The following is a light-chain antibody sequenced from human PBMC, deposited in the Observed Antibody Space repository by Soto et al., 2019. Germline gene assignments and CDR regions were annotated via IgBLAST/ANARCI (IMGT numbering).Light chain of an antibody. CDR3: KQHADWPLT. V-gene: IGKV3-11*01. J-gene: IGKJ4*01. CDR2: AAS. Sequence: IVLTYAPATLSQSPRERPTLSYSASRSVGNNLAWYQKTPGQARGLLIYAASTRATGIQARFSGSGSGTDFTLTIRSLEPEDFAVYYCKQHADWPLTFGGGTKVDIK. CDR1: RSVGNN.